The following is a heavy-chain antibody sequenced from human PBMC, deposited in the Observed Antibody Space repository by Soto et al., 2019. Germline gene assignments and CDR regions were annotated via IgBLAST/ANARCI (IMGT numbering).Heavy chain of an antibody. V-gene: IGHV4-31*03. CDR3: ATGRGYNYGRSAFDI. CDR1: GASISSGGYY. D-gene: IGHD5-18*01. CDR2: IYYSGTT. J-gene: IGHJ3*02. Sequence: SETLSLTCSVSGASISSGGYYWNWIRQHPGKGLEWIGYIYYSGTTYYNPSLKSRVTISVDTSKNQFSLKLSSVTAADTAVYYCATGRGYNYGRSAFDIWGQGTMVTVSS.